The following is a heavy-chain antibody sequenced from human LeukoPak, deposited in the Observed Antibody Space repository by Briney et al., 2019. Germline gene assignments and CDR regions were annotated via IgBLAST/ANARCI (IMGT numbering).Heavy chain of an antibody. V-gene: IGHV3-21*01. CDR1: GFTVGSNS. J-gene: IGHJ4*02. CDR3: ARDQFRY. Sequence: GGSLRLSCAASGFTVGSNSMSWVRQTPGKGLEWVSSISSSSSYIYYADSVKGRFTISRDNAKNSLYLQMNSLRAEDTAVYYCARDQFRYWGQGTLVTVSS. CDR2: ISSSSSYI.